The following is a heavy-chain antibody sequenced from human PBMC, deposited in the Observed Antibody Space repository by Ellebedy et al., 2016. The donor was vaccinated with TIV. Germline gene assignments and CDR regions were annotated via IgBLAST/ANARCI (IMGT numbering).Heavy chain of an antibody. D-gene: IGHD6-13*01. V-gene: IGHV3-11*01. CDR2: ISYSGDLM. J-gene: IGHJ4*02. CDR1: GFTFSGYY. CDR3: ARLGVIAAAGASDY. Sequence: PGGSLRLSCAASGFTFSGYYMSWFRQAPGKGPEWVSYISYSGDLMYYADSVKGRFTTSRDNAGNPLYLQMNSLRAEDTAVYYCARLGVIAAAGASDYWGQGTLVIVSS.